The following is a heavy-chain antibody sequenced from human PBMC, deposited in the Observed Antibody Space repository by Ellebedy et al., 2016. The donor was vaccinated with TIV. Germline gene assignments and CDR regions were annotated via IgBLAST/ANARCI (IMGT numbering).Heavy chain of an antibody. D-gene: IGHD7-27*01. CDR3: ARVQLEETGDGMDV. V-gene: IGHV3-72*01. CDR1: GFIFSDYY. CDR2: IREKPHSYST. Sequence: GGSLRLXXVASGFIFSDYYMDWVRQAPGKGLEWVGRIREKPHSYSTEYAASVKGRFSISRDDSKNSLYLQMNSLRDDDTAVYYCARVQLEETGDGMDVWGPGTTVTVS. J-gene: IGHJ6*02.